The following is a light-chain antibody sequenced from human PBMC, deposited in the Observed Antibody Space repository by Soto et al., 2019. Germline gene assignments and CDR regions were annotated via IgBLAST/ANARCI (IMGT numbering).Light chain of an antibody. CDR2: AAS. V-gene: IGKV3-20*01. J-gene: IGKJ2*01. CDR3: QQYDSSPYT. CDR1: QSVSSTY. Sequence: EIVLTQSPGTLSLSPGERATLSCRASQSVSSTYLSWYQQKPGQAPRLLIYAASSRETGIPDTFSGSGSGTDFTLTISRLEPEDFAVYYCQQYDSSPYTFGQGIKLEIK.